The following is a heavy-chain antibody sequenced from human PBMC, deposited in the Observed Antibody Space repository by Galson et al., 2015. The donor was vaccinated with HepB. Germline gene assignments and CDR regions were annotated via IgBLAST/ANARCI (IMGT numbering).Heavy chain of an antibody. J-gene: IGHJ4*02. CDR3: ARGGGDFYFDF. V-gene: IGHV1-3*01. CDR1: GYTFTTYA. CDR2: INADNGNT. D-gene: IGHD3-3*01. Sequence: SVKVSRKASGYTFTTYAIHWVRQAPGQRLEWMGWINADNGNTKYSQKFQDRVAITTDTSASTAYMELTSLRSDDTTIYYCARGGGDFYFDFWGQGTLVTVSS.